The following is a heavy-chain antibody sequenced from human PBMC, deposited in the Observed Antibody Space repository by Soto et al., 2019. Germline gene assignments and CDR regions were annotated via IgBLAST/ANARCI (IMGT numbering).Heavy chain of an antibody. CDR1: GFTFSSHA. D-gene: IGHD6-19*01. J-gene: IGHJ4*02. CDR3: AKDLKFSGWLSAQTFDY. Sequence: EVQLLESGGGLVQPGGSLRLSCAVSGFTFSSHAMSWVRQAPGKGLECVSSITGSGDSTYYADSVKGRFTIYRDKAKITLYLQMNSLSAEDTAVYYCAKDLKFSGWLSAQTFDYWGQGTQVTVSS. CDR2: ITGSGDST. V-gene: IGHV3-23*01.